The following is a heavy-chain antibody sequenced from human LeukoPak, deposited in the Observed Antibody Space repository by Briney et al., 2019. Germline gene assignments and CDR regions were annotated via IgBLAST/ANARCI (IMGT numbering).Heavy chain of an antibody. CDR1: GGSFSGYY. V-gene: IGHV4-34*01. Sequence: PSETLSLTCAVYGGSFSGYYWSWIRQPPGKGLEWIGEINHSGSTNYNPSPKSRVTISVDTSKNQFSLKLSSVTAADTAVYYCARERKWLGAFDIWGQGTMVTVSS. J-gene: IGHJ3*02. CDR3: ARERKWLGAFDI. CDR2: INHSGST. D-gene: IGHD3-22*01.